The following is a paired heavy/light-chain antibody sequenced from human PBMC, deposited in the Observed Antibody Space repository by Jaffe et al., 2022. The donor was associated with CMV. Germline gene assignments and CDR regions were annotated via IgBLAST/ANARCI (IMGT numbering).Heavy chain of an antibody. D-gene: IGHD3-22*01. Sequence: EVQLLESGGNLVHPGGSLRLSCAASGFTFSSYAMSWVRQAPGKGLEWVSALSGSGGSTHYADSVKGRFTISRDNSKNTLYLQMNSLRAEDTAIYYCAKDPSYFYDGGTYFDYWGQGTLVTVSS. CDR2: LSGSGGST. J-gene: IGHJ4*02. CDR1: GFTFSSYA. CDR3: AKDPSYFYDGGTYFDY. V-gene: IGHV3-23*01.
Light chain of an antibody. Sequence: QSVLTQPPSVSGAPGQRVTISCTGSSSNIGAGYDVHWYQQLPGTAPKLLIYGNSNRPSGVPDRFSGSKSGTSASLAITGLQAEDEADYYCQSYDSSLSGSRVFGGGTKVTVL. CDR3: QSYDSSLSGSRV. CDR1: SSNIGAGYD. CDR2: GNS. J-gene: IGLJ3*02. V-gene: IGLV1-40*01.